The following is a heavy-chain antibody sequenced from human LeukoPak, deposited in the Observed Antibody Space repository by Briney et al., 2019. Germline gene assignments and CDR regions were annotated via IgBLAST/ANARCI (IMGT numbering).Heavy chain of an antibody. CDR2: INHSGST. CDR3: ARGRRY. V-gene: IGHV4-34*01. Sequence: ASETPSLTCAVYGGSFSGYYWSWIRQPPGKGLEWIGEINHSGSTNYNPSLKSRVTISVDTSKNQFSLKLSSVTAADTAVYYCARGRRYWGQGTLVTVSS. CDR1: GGSFSGYY. J-gene: IGHJ4*02.